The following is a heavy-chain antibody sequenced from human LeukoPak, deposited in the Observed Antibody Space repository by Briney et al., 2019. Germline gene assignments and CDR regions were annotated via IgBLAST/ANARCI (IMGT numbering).Heavy chain of an antibody. D-gene: IGHD3-3*01. V-gene: IGHV1-2*02. CDR3: ARAGLGFLEWLTDFDY. CDR1: GSTFIGYY. Sequence: ASVRVSCKASGSTFIGYYMHWVRQAPGQGLEWMGWINPNSGGTNYAQKFQDRVTMTRDTSISTAYMELSRLRSDDTAVYYCARAGLGFLEWLTDFDYWGQGTLVTVSS. CDR2: INPNSGGT. J-gene: IGHJ4*02.